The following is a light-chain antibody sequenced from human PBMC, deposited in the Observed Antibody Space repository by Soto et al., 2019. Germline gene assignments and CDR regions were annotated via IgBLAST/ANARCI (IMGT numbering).Light chain of an antibody. CDR2: GAS. CDR1: QSISDT. J-gene: IGKJ5*01. CDR3: QQYNNWPPIT. Sequence: IVMTQAPATLSVSPGGRATLSCRASQSISDTLAWYQQKPGQAPRLLIYGASTRATGIPARFSGSGSGTEFTLTISSLQSEDLAVYYCQQYNNWPPITFGQGTRLEIK. V-gene: IGKV3-15*01.